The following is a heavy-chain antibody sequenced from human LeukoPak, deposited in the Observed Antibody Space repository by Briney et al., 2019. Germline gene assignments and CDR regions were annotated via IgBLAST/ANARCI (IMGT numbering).Heavy chain of an antibody. CDR3: ASGQQLSRPHYYFDY. CDR1: GYTFTGYY. D-gene: IGHD6-13*01. J-gene: IGHJ4*02. CDR2: INPNSGGT. Sequence: ASVKVSCKASGYTFTGYYMHWVRQAPGQGLEWMGWINPNSGGTNYAQKFQGRVTMTRDTSISTAYMELSRLRSDDTAVYYCASGQQLSRPHYYFDYWGQGTLVTVSS. V-gene: IGHV1-2*02.